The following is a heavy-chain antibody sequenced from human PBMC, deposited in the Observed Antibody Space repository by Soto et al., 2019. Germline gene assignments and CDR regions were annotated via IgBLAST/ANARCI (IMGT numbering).Heavy chain of an antibody. V-gene: IGHV1-69*01. CDR2: IIPIFGTA. D-gene: IGHD2-15*01. CDR1: GGTFSSYA. CDR3: ARSQGGSSSLDIYYYYYYGMDV. Sequence: QVQLVQSGAEVKKPGSSVKVSCKAPGGTFSSYAISWVRQAPGQGLEWIGGIIPIFGTAKYAQKFQGRVTITADESTGTGYMELSSLRSEDTAVYYCARSQGGSSSLDIYYYYYYGMDVWGQWTTVTVSS. J-gene: IGHJ6*02.